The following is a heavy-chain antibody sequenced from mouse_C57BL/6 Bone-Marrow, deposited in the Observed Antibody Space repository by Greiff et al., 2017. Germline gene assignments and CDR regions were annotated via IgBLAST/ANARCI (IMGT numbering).Heavy chain of an antibody. Sequence: QVQLQQSGAELVMPGASVKLSCKASGYTFTSYWMHWVKQRPGQGLEWIGEIDPSDSYINYNQKFKGKSTLTVDKSSSTAYMQLSSLTSEDTAVYYCARGDDPEDYWGQGTSVTVSS. V-gene: IGHV1-69*01. D-gene: IGHD2-3*01. J-gene: IGHJ4*01. CDR1: GYTFTSYW. CDR3: ARGDDPEDY. CDR2: IDPSDSYI.